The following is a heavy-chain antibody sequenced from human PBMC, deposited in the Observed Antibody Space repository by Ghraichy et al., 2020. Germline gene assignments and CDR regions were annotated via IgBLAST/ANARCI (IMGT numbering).Heavy chain of an antibody. CDR3: ARFRYCSSTSCYRSYYFDY. D-gene: IGHD2-2*01. J-gene: IGHJ4*02. V-gene: IGHV4-34*01. CDR2: INHSEST. CDR1: GGSFSGYY. Sequence: SETLSLTCAVYGGSFSGYYWSWIRQPPGKGLEWIGEINHSESTNYNPSLKSRVTISVDTSKNQFSLKLSSVTAADTAVYYCARFRYCSSTSCYRSYYFDYWGQGTLVTVSS.